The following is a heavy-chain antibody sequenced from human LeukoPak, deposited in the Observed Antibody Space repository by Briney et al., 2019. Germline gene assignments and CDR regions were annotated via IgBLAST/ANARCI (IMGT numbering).Heavy chain of an antibody. Sequence: SETLSLTCTVSGGSISSYYWSWIRQPPGKGLEWIGYIYYSGSANYNPSLKSRVTISVDTSKNQFSLKLSSVTAADTAVYYCARQYYDFWSGYLNYYYYYGMDAWGQGTTVTVSS. D-gene: IGHD3-3*01. J-gene: IGHJ6*02. V-gene: IGHV4-59*08. CDR2: IYYSGSA. CDR1: GGSISSYY. CDR3: ARQYYDFWSGYLNYYYYYGMDA.